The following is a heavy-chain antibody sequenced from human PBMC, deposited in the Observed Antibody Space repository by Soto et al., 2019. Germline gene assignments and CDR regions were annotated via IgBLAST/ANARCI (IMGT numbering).Heavy chain of an antibody. CDR3: ARAGGGAYYYDSSGYYVY. D-gene: IGHD3-22*01. CDR2: IIPILGIA. J-gene: IGHJ4*02. Sequence: QVQLVQSGAEVKKPGSSVKVSCKASGGTFSSYTISWVRQAPGQGLEWMGRIIPILGIANYAQKVQGRVTITADKSTSQAYMELSSLRSEDTAVYYCARAGGGAYYYDSSGYYVYWGQGTLVTVSS. V-gene: IGHV1-69*02. CDR1: GGTFSSYT.